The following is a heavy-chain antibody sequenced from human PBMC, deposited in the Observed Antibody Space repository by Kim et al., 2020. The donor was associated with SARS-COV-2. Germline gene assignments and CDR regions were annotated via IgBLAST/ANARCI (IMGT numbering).Heavy chain of an antibody. V-gene: IGHV3-30*18. D-gene: IGHD3-10*01. CDR3: AKDLGVRGAWGYFDY. CDR1: GFTFSSYG. J-gene: IGHJ4*02. Sequence: GGSLRLSCAASGFTFSSYGMHWVRQAPGKGLEWVAVISYDGSNKYYADSVKGRFTISRDNSKNTLYLQMNSLRAEDTAVYYCAKDLGVRGAWGYFDYWGQGTLVTVSS. CDR2: ISYDGSNK.